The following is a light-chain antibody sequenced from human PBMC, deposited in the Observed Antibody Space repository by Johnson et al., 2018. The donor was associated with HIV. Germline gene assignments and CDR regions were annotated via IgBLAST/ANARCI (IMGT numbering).Light chain of an antibody. CDR3: GTWDSSLSAYV. CDR1: SSNIGNSY. J-gene: IGLJ1*01. CDR2: DNN. V-gene: IGLV1-51*01. Sequence: QSVLTQPPSVSAAPGQKVTISCSGSSSNIGNSYVSWYQQLPGTAPKLLIYDNNKRPSGIPDRFSGSKSGTSATLGITGLQTGDEADYYRGTWDSSLSAYVFGTGTKVTVL.